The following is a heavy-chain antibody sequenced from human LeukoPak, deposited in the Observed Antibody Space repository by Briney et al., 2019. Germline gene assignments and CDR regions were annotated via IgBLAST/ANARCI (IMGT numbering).Heavy chain of an antibody. CDR2: INPNSGGT. D-gene: IGHD6-19*01. Sequence: SVKVSCKASGYTFTGYYMHWVRQAPGQGLEWMGWINPNSGGTNYAQKFQGRVTMTRDTSISTAYMELSRLRSDDTAVYYCAREGVAVAGTLNWFDPWGQGTLVTVSS. J-gene: IGHJ5*02. CDR3: AREGVAVAGTLNWFDP. CDR1: GYTFTGYY. V-gene: IGHV1-2*02.